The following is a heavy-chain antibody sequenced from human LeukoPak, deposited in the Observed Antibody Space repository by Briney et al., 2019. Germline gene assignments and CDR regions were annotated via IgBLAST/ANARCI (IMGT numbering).Heavy chain of an antibody. CDR3: AKDRYNAVRIFDY. J-gene: IGHJ4*02. V-gene: IGHV3-23*01. D-gene: IGHD5-24*01. CDR2: ISGGGGST. Sequence: GGSLRLSCAASGFTFSSYAMSWARQAPGKGLEWVSGISGGGGSTDYGDSVKGRFTISRDNSKNTLYLQMNSLRAEDTAVYYCAKDRYNAVRIFDYWGQGTLVTVSS. CDR1: GFTFSSYA.